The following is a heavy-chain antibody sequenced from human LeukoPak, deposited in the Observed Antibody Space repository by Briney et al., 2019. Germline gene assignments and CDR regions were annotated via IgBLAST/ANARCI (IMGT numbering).Heavy chain of an antibody. Sequence: GGSLRLSCAVSGLIVSNNYMSWVRQAPGKGLEWVSTIYSDGYTYYAGSVKGRFTISRDNSKKTLYLQMNSLRAEDTAVYYCTRGGAGYPFDYWGQGTLVTVSS. J-gene: IGHJ4*02. CDR3: TRGGAGYPFDY. CDR1: GLIVSNNY. V-gene: IGHV3-53*01. CDR2: IYSDGYT. D-gene: IGHD1-26*01.